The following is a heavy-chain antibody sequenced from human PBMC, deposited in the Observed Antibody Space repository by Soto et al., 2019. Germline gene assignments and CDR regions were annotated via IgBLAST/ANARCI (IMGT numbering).Heavy chain of an antibody. J-gene: IGHJ6*02. CDR2: IYPGDSDT. CDR3: ARTRSFTLGCYYDGMDV. D-gene: IGHD6-6*01. Sequence: EVQLVPSGAEVKKPGEALEISCQGSGYSFARYWIGWVRQMPGKDLEWMGIIYPGDSDTRYSPSFQGQVTISADKSLRTAYVQWTSLKASDTALYYCARTRSFTLGCYYDGMDVWGQGTTVTVSS. V-gene: IGHV5-51*01. CDR1: GYSFARYW.